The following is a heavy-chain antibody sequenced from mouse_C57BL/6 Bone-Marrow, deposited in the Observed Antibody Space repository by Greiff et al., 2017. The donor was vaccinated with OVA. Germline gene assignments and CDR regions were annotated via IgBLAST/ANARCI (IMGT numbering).Heavy chain of an antibody. Sequence: EVHLVESGPGLVKPSQSLSLTCSVTGYSITSGYYWNWIRQFPGNKLEWMGYISYDGSNNYNPSLKNRISITRDTSKNQFFLKVNSVTTEDTATYYCARDTGPYYAMDYWGQGTSVTVSS. CDR1: GYSITSGYY. CDR2: ISYDGSN. J-gene: IGHJ4*01. D-gene: IGHD1-1*01. V-gene: IGHV3-6*01. CDR3: ARDTGPYYAMDY.